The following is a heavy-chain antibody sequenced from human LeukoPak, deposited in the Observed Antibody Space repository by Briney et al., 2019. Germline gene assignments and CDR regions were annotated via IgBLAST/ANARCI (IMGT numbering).Heavy chain of an antibody. CDR3: VRASRGFDY. V-gene: IGHV3-11*01. D-gene: IGHD2/OR15-2a*01. J-gene: IGHJ4*02. CDR1: GFAFSDYY. CDR2: IRSDSSTI. Sequence: GGSLRLSCAASGFAFSDYYMSWNRQAPGKGLEWVSYIRSDSSTIYYADSVKGRFTISRDNAENSVYLQMNSLRAEDTAVYYCVRASRGFDYWGQGTLVTVSS.